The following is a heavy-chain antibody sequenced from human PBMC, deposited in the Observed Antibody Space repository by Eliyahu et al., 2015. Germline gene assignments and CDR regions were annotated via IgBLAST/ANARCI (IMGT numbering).Heavy chain of an antibody. CDR1: GFPFXSYS. CDR2: ISSSSSTI. J-gene: IGHJ5*02. D-gene: IGHD6-6*01. CDR3: ARRYSSSSGGWFDP. V-gene: IGHV3-48*01. Sequence: EVQLVESGGGLVQPGGSLRLXCXASGFPFXSYSMNWVRQXPGKGLEWVSYISSSSSTIYYADSVKGRFTISRDNAKNSLYLQMNSLRAEDTAVYYCARRYSSSSGGWFDPWGQGTLVTVSP.